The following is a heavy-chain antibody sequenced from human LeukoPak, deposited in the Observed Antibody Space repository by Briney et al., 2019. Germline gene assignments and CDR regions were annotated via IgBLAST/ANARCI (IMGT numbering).Heavy chain of an antibody. J-gene: IGHJ5*02. CDR1: GFTFSNYW. CDR3: AKDRVGP. CDR2: IKGDETYK. Sequence: GGSLRLSCAASGFTFSNYWMHWVRQAPGKGLVWVSRIKGDETYKDYADSVKGRFTISRDNAKNTLYLQMNSLRAEDAAVYYCAKDRVGPWGQGTLVTVSS. V-gene: IGHV3-74*01.